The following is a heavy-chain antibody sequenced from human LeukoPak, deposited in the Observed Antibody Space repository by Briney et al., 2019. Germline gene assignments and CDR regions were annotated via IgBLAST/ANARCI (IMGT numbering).Heavy chain of an antibody. V-gene: IGHV4-39*01. CDR2: IYYSGST. D-gene: IGHD3-22*01. CDR3: ARQVHDNSGFSDY. CDR1: GGSISSSSYY. Sequence: SETLSLTCTVSGGSISSSSYYWGWIRQPPGKGLEWIGSIYYSGSTYYNPSLKSRVTISVDTSKNQFSLKLSSVTAADTAVYYCARQVHDNSGFSDYWGQGTLVTVSS. J-gene: IGHJ4*02.